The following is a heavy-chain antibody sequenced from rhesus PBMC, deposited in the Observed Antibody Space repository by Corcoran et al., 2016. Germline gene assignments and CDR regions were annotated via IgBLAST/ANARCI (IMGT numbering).Heavy chain of an antibody. J-gene: IGHJ4*01. D-gene: IGHD6-25*01. CDR3: ASSPSGSWDYFDH. Sequence: QVQLQQWGEGLVKPSETLSLTCAVYGGSISSNYWSWIRQPPGTGLEWFGRIRSGGSTNSNPPHKSRGTISIDTSKNQFSLKLSSVTAADTAVYYCASSPSGSWDYFDHWGQGVLVTVSS. V-gene: IGHV4-160*01. CDR2: IRSGGST. CDR1: GGSISSNY.